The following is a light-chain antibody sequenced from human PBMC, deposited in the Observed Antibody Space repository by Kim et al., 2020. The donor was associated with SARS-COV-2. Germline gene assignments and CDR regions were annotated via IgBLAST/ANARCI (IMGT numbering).Light chain of an antibody. CDR1: SSDVGGYNY. Sequence: QSALTQPASVSGSPGQSITISCTGTSSDVGGYNYVSWYQQHQGKAPTLMIYDVSNRPAVVSNRFSASKSGNTASLTISGRPTEDEADYYCSSYTSSRTGEFGEGTQLTVL. J-gene: IGLJ3*02. CDR3: SSYTSSRTGE. V-gene: IGLV2-14*03. CDR2: DVS.